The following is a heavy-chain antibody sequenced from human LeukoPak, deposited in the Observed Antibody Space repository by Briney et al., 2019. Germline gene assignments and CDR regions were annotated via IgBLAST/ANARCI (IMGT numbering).Heavy chain of an antibody. CDR3: AREYAYCGGDCYAGYYGMDV. J-gene: IGHJ6*02. CDR2: LRSRCSTI. V-gene: IGHV3-11*01. Sequence: GGSLRLSRAASGFTFSDQYMSWIRQASGKGLEWVSYLRSRCSTIYYADSVKGRFTISRDNAKNSLYLQMNSLRAEDTAVYYCAREYAYCGGDCYAGYYGMDVWGQGTTVTVSS. D-gene: IGHD2-21*02. CDR1: GFTFSDQY.